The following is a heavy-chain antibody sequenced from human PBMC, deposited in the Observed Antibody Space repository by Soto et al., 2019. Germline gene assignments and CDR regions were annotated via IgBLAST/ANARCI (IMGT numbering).Heavy chain of an antibody. CDR1: GGSISSSSYY. CDR3: ARQKGSSWYYYYYYGMDV. CDR2: IYYSGST. D-gene: IGHD6-13*01. Sequence: SETLSLTCTVSGGSISSSSYYWGWIRQPPGKGLEWIGSIYYSGSTYYNPSLKSRVTISVDTSKNQFSLKLSSVTAADTAVYYCARQKGSSWYYYYYYGMDVWGQGTTVTVSS. J-gene: IGHJ6*02. V-gene: IGHV4-39*01.